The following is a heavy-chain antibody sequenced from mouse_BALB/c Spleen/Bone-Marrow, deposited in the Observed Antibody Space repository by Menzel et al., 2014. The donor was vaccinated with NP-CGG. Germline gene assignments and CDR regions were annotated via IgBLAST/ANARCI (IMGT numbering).Heavy chain of an antibody. CDR3: ATRAYDSSYGFAY. CDR1: GYTFTNYW. CDR2: INPSTGYT. Sequence: VKVVESGAELAKPRASVKMSCKASGYTFTNYWMHWVKQRPGQGLEWIGYINPSTGYTEYNQKFKDKATLTADKSSSTACMQLSSLTSEDSAVFYCATRAYDSSYGFAYWGQGTLVTVSA. V-gene: IGHV1-7*01. D-gene: IGHD1-1*01. J-gene: IGHJ3*01.